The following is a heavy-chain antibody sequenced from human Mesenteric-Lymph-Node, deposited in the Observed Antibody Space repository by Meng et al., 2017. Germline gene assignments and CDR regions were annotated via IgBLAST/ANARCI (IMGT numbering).Heavy chain of an antibody. CDR2: MNPNSGNT. CDR1: GGTFSSYD. J-gene: IGHJ6*02. Sequence: ASVKVSCKASGGTFSSYDINWVRQASGQGLEWMGWMNPNSGNTGYAQKFQGRVTMTRNTSISTAYMELSSLRSEDTAVYYCARSGDDYGDYLYYYYYYGMDVWGQGTTVTVSS. V-gene: IGHV1-8*02. D-gene: IGHD4-17*01. CDR3: ARSGDDYGDYLYYYYYYGMDV.